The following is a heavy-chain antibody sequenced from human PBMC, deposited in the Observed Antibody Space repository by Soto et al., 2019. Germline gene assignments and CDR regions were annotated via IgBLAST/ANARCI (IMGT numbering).Heavy chain of an antibody. CDR2: IKSKTDGGTT. V-gene: IGHV3-15*01. D-gene: IGHD3-3*01. CDR1: GFTFSNAW. Sequence: EVQLVESGGGLVKPGGSLRLSCAASGFTFSNAWMSWVRQAPGKGLEWVGRIKSKTDGGTTDYAAPVKGRFTISRDNSKNTLYLQMNSLRAEDTAVYYCAKDQLYRSYDFWSGYYGGAWFDPWGQGTLVTVSS. CDR3: AKDQLYRSYDFWSGYYGGAWFDP. J-gene: IGHJ5*02.